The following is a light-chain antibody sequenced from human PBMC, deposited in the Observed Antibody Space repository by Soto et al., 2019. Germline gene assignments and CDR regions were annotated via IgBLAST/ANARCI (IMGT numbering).Light chain of an antibody. J-gene: IGKJ4*01. CDR3: RQYASSPLT. CDR1: QSVRSNY. V-gene: IGKV3-20*01. Sequence: EIVLTQSPGTLSLSSGERATLSCRASQSVRSNYLAWYQQKPGQAPRPLIYGASSRATGIPDRFGGSGSGTDFTVTISRLEPEDFAVYYWRQYASSPLTFGGGTKVEIK. CDR2: GAS.